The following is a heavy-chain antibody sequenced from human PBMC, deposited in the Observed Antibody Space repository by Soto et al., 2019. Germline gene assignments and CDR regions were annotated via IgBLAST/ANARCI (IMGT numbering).Heavy chain of an antibody. CDR1: GFTFSSYG. Sequence: PGGSLRLSCAASGFTFSSYGMHWVRQAPGKGLEWVAVIWYDGSNKYYADSVKGRFTISRDNSKNTLYLQMNSLRAEDTALYHCARATYSSSPVYYYYYYYMDVWGKGTTVTVSS. CDR2: IWYDGSNK. D-gene: IGHD6-6*01. J-gene: IGHJ6*03. CDR3: ARATYSSSPVYYYYYYYMDV. V-gene: IGHV3-33*01.